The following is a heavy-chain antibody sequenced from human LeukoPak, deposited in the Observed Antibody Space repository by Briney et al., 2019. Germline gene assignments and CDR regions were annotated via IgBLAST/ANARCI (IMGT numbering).Heavy chain of an antibody. V-gene: IGHV4-34*01. J-gene: IGHJ4*02. Sequence: SETLSLTCAVYGGSFSGYYWSWIRQPPGKGLEWIGEINHSGSTNYNPSLKSRVSISVDTSKNQFSLKLNSVTAADTAVYYCARKPIFASGRHWYYFDNWGQGTLVTVSS. D-gene: IGHD3-10*01. CDR1: GGSFSGYY. CDR3: ARKPIFASGRHWYYFDN. CDR2: INHSGST.